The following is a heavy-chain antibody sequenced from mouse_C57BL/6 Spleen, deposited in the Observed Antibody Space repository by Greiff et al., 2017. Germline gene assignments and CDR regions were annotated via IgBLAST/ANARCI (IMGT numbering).Heavy chain of an antibody. V-gene: IGHV1-74*01. CDR3: AILGDYGGAMDY. CDR1: GYTFTSYW. Sequence: VQLQQPGAELVKPGASVKVSCKASGYTFTSYWMHWVKQRPGQGLEWIGRIHPSDSDTNYNQKFKGKATLTVDKSSSPAYMQLSSLTSEDSAVYYCAILGDYGGAMDYWGQGTSVTVSS. D-gene: IGHD2-4*01. CDR2: IHPSDSDT. J-gene: IGHJ4*01.